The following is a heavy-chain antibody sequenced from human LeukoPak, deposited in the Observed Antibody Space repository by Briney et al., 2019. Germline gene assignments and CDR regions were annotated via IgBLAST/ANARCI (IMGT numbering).Heavy chain of an antibody. CDR3: ARDNIVVVPAAMRYFDY. CDR2: ISGSGGST. CDR1: GFTFSSYA. J-gene: IGHJ4*02. Sequence: SGGSLRLSCAASGFTFSSYAMSWVRQAPGKGLEWVSAISGSGGSTYYADSVKGRFTISRDNSKDTLYLQMNSLRAEDTAVYYCARDNIVVVPAAMRYFDYWGQGTLVTVSS. D-gene: IGHD2-2*01. V-gene: IGHV3-23*01.